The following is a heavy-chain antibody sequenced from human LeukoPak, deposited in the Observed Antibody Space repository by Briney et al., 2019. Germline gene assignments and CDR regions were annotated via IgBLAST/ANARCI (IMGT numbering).Heavy chain of an antibody. D-gene: IGHD3-22*01. CDR3: ARDLGQYYDTSDNWFDP. J-gene: IGHJ5*02. CDR2: INSDGSST. Sequence: GGSLGLSCAASGFTFSSYWMHWVRQAPGKGLVWVSRINSDGSSTSYADSVKGRFTISRDNAKNTLNLQMNSLRAEDTAVYYCARDLGQYYDTSDNWFDPWGQGTLVTVSS. V-gene: IGHV3-74*01. CDR1: GFTFSSYW.